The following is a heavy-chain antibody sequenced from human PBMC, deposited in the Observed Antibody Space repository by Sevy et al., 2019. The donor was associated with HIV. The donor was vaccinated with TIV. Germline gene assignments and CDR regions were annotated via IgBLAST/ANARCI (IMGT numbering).Heavy chain of an antibody. Sequence: ASVKVSCKASGYTFTSYGIRWVRQAPGQGLEWMGWISAYNGNTNYAQKLQGRVTMTTDTSTSTAYMELRSLRSDDTAVYYCARAKTGMGLIDWFDPWGQGTLVTVSS. CDR1: GYTFTSYG. CDR2: ISAYNGNT. V-gene: IGHV1-18*01. D-gene: IGHD3-16*01. J-gene: IGHJ5*02. CDR3: ARAKTGMGLIDWFDP.